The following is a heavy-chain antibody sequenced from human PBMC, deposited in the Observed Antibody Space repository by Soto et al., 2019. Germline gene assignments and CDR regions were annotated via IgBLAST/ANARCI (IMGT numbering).Heavy chain of an antibody. Sequence: SETLSLTCTVSGGSISSGGYYWSWIRQHPGKGLEWIGYIYYSGSTYYNPSLKSRVTISVDTSKNQFSLKLSSVTAADTAVYYCARELGQHRNGDYGMDVWGQGTTVTVSS. J-gene: IGHJ6*02. CDR3: ARELGQHRNGDYGMDV. CDR2: IYYSGST. D-gene: IGHD3-16*01. V-gene: IGHV4-31*03. CDR1: GGSISSGGYY.